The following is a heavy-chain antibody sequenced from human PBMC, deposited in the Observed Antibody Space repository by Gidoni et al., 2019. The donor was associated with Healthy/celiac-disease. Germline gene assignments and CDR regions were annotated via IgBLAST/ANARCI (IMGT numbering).Heavy chain of an antibody. Sequence: EVQLLESGGGLVQPGGSLRLSCAASGFTFSSYAMSWVRPAPGKGLEWVSAISGSGGSTYYADSVKGRFTISRDNSKNTLYLQMNSLRAEDTAVYYCAKHPFIGENSKTTVTTLAWYFDLWGRGTLVTVSS. CDR2: ISGSGGST. D-gene: IGHD4-17*01. CDR1: GFTFSSYA. CDR3: AKHPFIGENSKTTVTTLAWYFDL. J-gene: IGHJ2*01. V-gene: IGHV3-23*01.